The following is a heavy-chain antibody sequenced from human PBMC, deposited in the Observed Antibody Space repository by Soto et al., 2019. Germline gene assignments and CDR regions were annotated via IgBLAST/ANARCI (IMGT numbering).Heavy chain of an antibody. V-gene: IGHV4-59*08. CDR1: GASIGSYY. J-gene: IGHJ5*02. Sequence: PAETLSLTCTITGASIGSYYWSWIREPPGKGLEWIGYIYYSGSTNYNPSLKSRVTISVDTSKNQFSLKLSSVTAADTAVYYCARHRCSSTSCYINWFDPWGQGTLVTVS. D-gene: IGHD2-2*02. CDR3: ARHRCSSTSCYINWFDP. CDR2: IYYSGST.